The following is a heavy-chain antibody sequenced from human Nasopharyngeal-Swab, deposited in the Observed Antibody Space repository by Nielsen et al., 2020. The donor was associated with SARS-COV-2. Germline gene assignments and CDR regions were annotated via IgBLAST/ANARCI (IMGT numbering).Heavy chain of an antibody. V-gene: IGHV3-21*01. J-gene: IGHJ6*02. Sequence: VRQAPGKGLEWVLSISSSSSYIYYADSVKGRFTISRDNAKNSLYLQMNSLRAEDTAVYYCARDRYDFWSGYYTPYYYYYGMDVWGQGTTVTVSS. D-gene: IGHD3-3*01. CDR3: ARDRYDFWSGYYTPYYYYYGMDV. CDR2: ISSSSSYI.